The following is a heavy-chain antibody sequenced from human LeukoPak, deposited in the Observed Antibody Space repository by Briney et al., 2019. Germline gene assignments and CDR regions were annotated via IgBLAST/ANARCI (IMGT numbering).Heavy chain of an antibody. Sequence: PGGSLRLSCAASEFPVSSSHMSLVRQAPGKGLEWVSIIYSGGSTSYADSVKGRFIISRDNSKNTLYLQMNSLRAEDTAVYYCARRSPIAGAGPRRLEDWGQGTLVSVSS. D-gene: IGHD6-13*01. CDR3: ARRSPIAGAGPRRLED. J-gene: IGHJ4*02. CDR2: IYSGGST. CDR1: EFPVSSSH. V-gene: IGHV3-53*01.